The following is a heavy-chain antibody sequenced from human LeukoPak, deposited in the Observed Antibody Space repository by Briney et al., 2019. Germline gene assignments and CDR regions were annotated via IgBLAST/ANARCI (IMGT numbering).Heavy chain of an antibody. Sequence: GGSLRLSCAASGFTFSSYGMHWVRQAPGKGLEWVAVISYDGSNKYYADSVKGRFTISRDNSKNTLYLQMNSLRAEDTAVYYCAKVSSSSWGVFDYWGQGTLVTVSS. V-gene: IGHV3-30*18. J-gene: IGHJ4*02. CDR3: AKVSSSSWGVFDY. CDR1: GFTFSSYG. D-gene: IGHD6-13*01. CDR2: ISYDGSNK.